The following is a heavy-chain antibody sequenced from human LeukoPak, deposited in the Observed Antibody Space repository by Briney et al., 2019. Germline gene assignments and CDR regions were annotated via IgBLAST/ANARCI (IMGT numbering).Heavy chain of an antibody. CDR3: ARSHWALYGQRYYFDY. V-gene: IGHV1-69*13. J-gene: IGHJ4*02. D-gene: IGHD2-2*02. Sequence: SVKVSCKASGGTFSSYAISWVRQAPGQGLEWMGGIIPIFGTANYAQKFQGRVTITADESTSTAYMELSSLRSEDTAVYYCARSHWALYGQRYYFDYWGQGTLVTVSS. CDR2: IIPIFGTA. CDR1: GGTFSSYA.